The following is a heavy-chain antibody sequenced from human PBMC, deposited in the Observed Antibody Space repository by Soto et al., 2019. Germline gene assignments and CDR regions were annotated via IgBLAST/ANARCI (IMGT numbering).Heavy chain of an antibody. CDR2: IYYRGRT. J-gene: IGHJ4*02. Sequence: QVQLQESRPGLVKPSETLSLTCTVSGGSISSYYWSWIRQPPGKGLEWIVYIYYRGRTNYNPSLKGRVPISVDASKNQFSLKLSSVTAGDTAVYYCARRGGDDSSGSFPFDYWGQGTLVTVSS. D-gene: IGHD6-25*01. V-gene: IGHV4-59*08. CDR1: GGSISSYY. CDR3: ARRGGDDSSGSFPFDY.